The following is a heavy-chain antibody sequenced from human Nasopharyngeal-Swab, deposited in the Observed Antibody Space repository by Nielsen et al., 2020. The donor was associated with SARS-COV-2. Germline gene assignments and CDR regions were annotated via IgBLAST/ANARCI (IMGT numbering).Heavy chain of an antibody. D-gene: IGHD6-13*01. V-gene: IGHV4-39*01. Sequence: WIRQPPGKGLEWIGRIYYGGSTYYNPSLKSRVTISVDTSKNHLSLNLSSVTAADTAVYYCARRPISAAVNRFDPWGQGTLVTVSS. CDR3: ARRPISAAVNRFDP. J-gene: IGHJ5*02. CDR2: IYYGGST.